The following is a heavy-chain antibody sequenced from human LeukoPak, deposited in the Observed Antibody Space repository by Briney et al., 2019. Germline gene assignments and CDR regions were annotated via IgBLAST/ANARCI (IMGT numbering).Heavy chain of an antibody. CDR3: ARDESPEYYDFWSGYYRYWYFDL. D-gene: IGHD3-3*01. CDR1: GGSIGSYY. V-gene: IGHV4-4*07. CDR2: IYTSGST. J-gene: IGHJ2*01. Sequence: SETLSLTCTVSGGSIGSYYWSWIRQPAGKGLEWIGRIYTSGSTNYNPSLKSRVTMSVDTSKNQFSLKLSSVTAADTAVYYCARDESPEYYDFWSGYYRYWYFDLWGRGTLVTVSS.